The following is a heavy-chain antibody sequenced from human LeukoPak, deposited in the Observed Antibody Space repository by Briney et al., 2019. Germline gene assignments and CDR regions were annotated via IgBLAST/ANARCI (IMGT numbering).Heavy chain of an antibody. D-gene: IGHD5-24*01. Sequence: PSETLSLTCTVSGGSISRYYWSWSRQPPGKGLQWIGYIYYSGRTKYNPSLKSRVTISVDTSKNQFSLKLRSVTAADKALYYCARGARAGYNLEPFDYWGQGTLVTVSS. CDR1: GGSISRYY. CDR2: IYYSGRT. J-gene: IGHJ4*02. CDR3: ARGARAGYNLEPFDY. V-gene: IGHV4-59*08.